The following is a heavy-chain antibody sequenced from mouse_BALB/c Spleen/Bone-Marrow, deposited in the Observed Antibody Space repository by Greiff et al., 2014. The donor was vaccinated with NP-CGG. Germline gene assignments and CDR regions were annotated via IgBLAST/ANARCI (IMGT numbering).Heavy chain of an antibody. J-gene: IGHJ4*01. CDR1: GFSLTNSG. CDR2: IWADGST. D-gene: IGHD1-2*01. CDR3: ARITTATGAMDY. Sequence: QVQLKESGPGLVAPSQSLSITCTVSGFSLTNSGLPWVRQPPGTGLEWLGVIWADGSTNYNSALMSRLSISKDNSKSQVFFKMNSLQTDDTAMYYCARITTATGAMDYWGQGTSVTVSS. V-gene: IGHV2-9*02.